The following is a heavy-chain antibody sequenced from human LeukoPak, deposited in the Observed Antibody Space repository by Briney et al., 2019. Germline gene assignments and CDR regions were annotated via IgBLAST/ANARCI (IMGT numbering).Heavy chain of an antibody. J-gene: IGHJ4*02. CDR1: GGSITTYY. Sequence: TSSETLSLTCTVSGGSITTYYWSWIRQPPGKGLEWIGYISESGSTNSNPSLKSRVTISVDTSKNQFSLKLSSVTAADTAVYYCARVQMATLHFDYWGQGTPVTVSS. CDR3: ARVQMATLHFDY. D-gene: IGHD5-24*01. V-gene: IGHV4-59*08. CDR2: ISESGST.